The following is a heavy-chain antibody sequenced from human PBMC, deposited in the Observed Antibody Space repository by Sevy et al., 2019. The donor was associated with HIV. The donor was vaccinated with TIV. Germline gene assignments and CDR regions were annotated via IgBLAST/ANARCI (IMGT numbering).Heavy chain of an antibody. J-gene: IGHJ4*02. CDR3: ARSNPYYDFWSGYMTSGYFDF. V-gene: IGHV4-39*01. CDR2: ISYSGNT. Sequence: SETLSLTCIVSGDSISSSSYYWGWIRQPPGKGLEWIASISYSGNTYYNPSLKSRTTMSIDTSKNQFFLTLNSVTAPDAAVYYCARSNPYYDFWSGYMTSGYFDFWGPGTPVTVSS. D-gene: IGHD3-3*01. CDR1: GDSISSSSYY.